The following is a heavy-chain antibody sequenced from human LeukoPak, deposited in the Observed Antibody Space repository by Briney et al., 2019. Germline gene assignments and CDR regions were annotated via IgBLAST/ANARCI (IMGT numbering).Heavy chain of an antibody. Sequence: ASVKVSCKAPGYTFTSYYMHWVRQAPGQGLEWMGIINPSGGSTSYAQKFQGRVTMTRDTSTSTVYMELSSLRSEDTAVYYCARGASLIPEYSSSSREDLPGWGQGTLVTVSS. CDR1: GYTFTSYY. CDR2: INPSGGST. V-gene: IGHV1-46*01. CDR3: ARGASLIPEYSSSSREDLPG. J-gene: IGHJ4*02. D-gene: IGHD6-6*01.